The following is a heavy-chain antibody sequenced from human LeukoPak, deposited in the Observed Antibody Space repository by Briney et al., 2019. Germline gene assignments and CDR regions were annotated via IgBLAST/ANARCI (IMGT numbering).Heavy chain of an antibody. Sequence: ASVKLSCTASGYTFTGYYMRWVRQAPGQGLEWMGWINPNSGGTNYAQKFQGRVTMTRDTCISTAYMELSRLRSDDTAVYYCARDSGSGWQYWGQGTLVTVSS. J-gene: IGHJ4*02. CDR2: INPNSGGT. CDR1: GYTFTGYY. V-gene: IGHV1-2*02. D-gene: IGHD6-19*01. CDR3: ARDSGSGWQY.